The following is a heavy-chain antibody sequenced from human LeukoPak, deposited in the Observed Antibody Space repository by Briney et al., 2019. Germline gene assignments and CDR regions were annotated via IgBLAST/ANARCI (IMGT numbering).Heavy chain of an antibody. Sequence: ASVKVSCKASGYTFTSYYMHWVRQAPGQGLEWMGIINPSGGSTSYAQKFQGRVTMTRDMSTSTVYMELSSLRSEDTAVYYCAREVFTVPYYYYYMDVWGKGTTVTISS. D-gene: IGHD2-2*01. CDR3: AREVFTVPYYYYYMDV. J-gene: IGHJ6*03. CDR2: INPSGGST. V-gene: IGHV1-46*01. CDR1: GYTFTSYY.